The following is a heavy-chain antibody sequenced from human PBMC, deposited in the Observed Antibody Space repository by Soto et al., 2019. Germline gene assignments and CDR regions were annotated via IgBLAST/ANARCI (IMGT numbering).Heavy chain of an antibody. CDR2: FDPEDGET. V-gene: IGHV1-24*01. CDR3: ATSGHYYDSSGYPSGDY. J-gene: IGHJ4*02. D-gene: IGHD3-22*01. CDR1: GYTLTELS. Sequence: QVQLVQSGAEVKKPGASVKVSCKVSGYTLTELSMHWVRQAPGKGLEWMGGFDPEDGETIYAQKFQGRVTMTEXXAXDXXYMELSRLRSEDTAVYYCATSGHYYDSSGYPSGDYWGQGTLVTVSS.